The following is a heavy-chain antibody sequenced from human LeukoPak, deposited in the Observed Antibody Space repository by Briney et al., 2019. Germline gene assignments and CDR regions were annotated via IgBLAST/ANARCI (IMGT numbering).Heavy chain of an antibody. CDR1: GGSISSSTYS. V-gene: IGHV4-39*01. D-gene: IGHD4-17*01. CDR3: VTPYGDYVSRFDY. J-gene: IGHJ4*02. Sequence: SETLSLTCTVSGGSISSSTYSWGWIRQPPGKGLEWIGSIYYSGSTYYNPSLKSRVTISVDTSKNQFSLKLSSVTAADTAVYYCVTPYGDYVSRFDYWGQGTLVTVSS. CDR2: IYYSGST.